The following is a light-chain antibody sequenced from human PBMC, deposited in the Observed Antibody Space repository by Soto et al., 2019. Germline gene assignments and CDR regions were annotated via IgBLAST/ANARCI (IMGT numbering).Light chain of an antibody. CDR3: SSYTSATTYV. CDR2: DVS. CDR1: SSDVGAYNY. J-gene: IGLJ1*01. V-gene: IGLV2-14*01. Sequence: ALTQPASVSGAPGQSLTISYTGTSSDVGAYNYDSWYQQYPGEAPKVIIYDVSHRPAGVSNRFSGSKSGNTASLTISGLQTQDEADYYCSSYTSATTYVFGTGTKVTVL.